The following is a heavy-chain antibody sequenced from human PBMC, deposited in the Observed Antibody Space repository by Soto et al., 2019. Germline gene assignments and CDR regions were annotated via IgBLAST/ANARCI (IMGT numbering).Heavy chain of an antibody. D-gene: IGHD3-22*01. CDR1: GGTFSSYA. CDR2: IIPIFGTA. Sequence: QVQLVQSGAEVKKPGSSVKVSCKASGGTFSSYAISWVRQAPGQGLEWMGGIIPIFGTANYAQKFQGRVRITAEESTSTAYMELRSMRSEDTAVYYCARQASRSGYYYTWANGYFQHWGQGTLVTVSS. CDR3: ARQASRSGYYYTWANGYFQH. V-gene: IGHV1-69*01. J-gene: IGHJ1*01.